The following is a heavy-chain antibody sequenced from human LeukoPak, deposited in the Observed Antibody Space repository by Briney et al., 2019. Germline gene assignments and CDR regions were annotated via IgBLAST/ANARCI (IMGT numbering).Heavy chain of an antibody. CDR1: GDSVSSKSVS. D-gene: IGHD7-27*01. CDR2: TRYRSTWNT. CDR3: VRDFNWAFDY. Sequence: SQTLSLTCAISGDSVSSKSVSWNRIRQSPSRGLEYLGRTRYRSTWNTFYSLSVQGRITISADTSRNQVSLRLNSVTPEDTALYYCVRDFNWAFDYWGQGTLVTVSS. V-gene: IGHV6-1*01. J-gene: IGHJ4*02.